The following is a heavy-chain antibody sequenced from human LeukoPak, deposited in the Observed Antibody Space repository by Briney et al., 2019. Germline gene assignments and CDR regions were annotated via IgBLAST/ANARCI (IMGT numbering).Heavy chain of an antibody. J-gene: IGHJ4*02. D-gene: IGHD3-10*01. CDR2: ISYDGSNK. CDR1: GFTFSSYG. V-gene: IGHV3-30*18. CDR3: AKDRYGSGSYYIDY. Sequence: GRSLRLSCAASGFTFSSYGMHWVRQAPGKGLEWVAVISYDGSNKYYADSVKGRFTISRDNSKNTLYLQMNRLRAEDTAVYYCAKDRYGSGSYYIDYWGQGTLVTVSS.